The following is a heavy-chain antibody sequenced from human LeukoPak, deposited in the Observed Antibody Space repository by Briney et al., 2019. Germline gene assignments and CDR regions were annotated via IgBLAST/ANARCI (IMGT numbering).Heavy chain of an antibody. J-gene: IGHJ4*02. D-gene: IGHD1-1*01. V-gene: IGHV4-34*01. CDR1: GGSFSDYY. Sequence: SETLSLTCGVSGGSFSDYYWKGIRQSPGKGLEWIGEINHSGSTNYNPSLKSRVTMSVDTSKKQFSLRLSSVSAADTAIYYCARSGYTRRFMDYWGQGTLVTVSS. CDR3: ARSGYTRRFMDY. CDR2: INHSGST.